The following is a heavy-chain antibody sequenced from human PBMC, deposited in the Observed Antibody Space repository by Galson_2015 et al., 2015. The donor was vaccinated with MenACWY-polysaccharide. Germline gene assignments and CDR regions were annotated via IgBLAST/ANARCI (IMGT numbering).Heavy chain of an antibody. J-gene: IGHJ4*02. Sequence: SLRLSCAASGFTFSSYAMHWVRQAPGKGLEWVAVISYDGSNKYYADSVKGRFTISRDNSKNTLHLQMNSLRAEDTAVYYCARDRAGRLDYWGQGTLVTVSS. CDR3: ARDRAGRLDY. V-gene: IGHV3-30-3*01. D-gene: IGHD6-13*01. CDR2: ISYDGSNK. CDR1: GFTFSSYA.